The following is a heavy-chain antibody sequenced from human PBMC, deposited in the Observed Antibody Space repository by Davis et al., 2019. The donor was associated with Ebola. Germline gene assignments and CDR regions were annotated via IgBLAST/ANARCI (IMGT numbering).Heavy chain of an antibody. V-gene: IGHV4-59*01. CDR3: ARDGYNYSYFDY. Sequence: GSLRLSCTVSGASISSYYWTWIRQPPGKGLEWIAYMYNGGSANYNPSLKSRVTISMDTSKNQFSLKVTSVTAADTAVYYCARDGYNYSYFDYWGQGTLVTVSS. D-gene: IGHD5-24*01. CDR1: GASISSYY. J-gene: IGHJ4*02. CDR2: MYNGGSA.